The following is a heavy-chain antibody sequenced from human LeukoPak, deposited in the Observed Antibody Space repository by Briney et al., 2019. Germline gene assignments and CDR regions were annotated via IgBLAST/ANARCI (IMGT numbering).Heavy chain of an antibody. V-gene: IGHV4-34*01. CDR2: INHSGST. CDR3: ARQQACYYGSGSPNAFDI. J-gene: IGHJ3*02. D-gene: IGHD3-10*01. Sequence: SATLSLTCAVYGGSFSGYYWSWIRQPPGKGLEWIGEINHSGSTNYNPSLKSRVTISVDTSKNQFSLKLSSVTAADTAVYYCARQQACYYGSGSPNAFDIWGRGTMVTVSS. CDR1: GGSFSGYY.